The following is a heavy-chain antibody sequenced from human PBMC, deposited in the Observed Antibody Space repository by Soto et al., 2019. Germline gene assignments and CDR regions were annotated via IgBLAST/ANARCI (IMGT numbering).Heavy chain of an antibody. CDR3: VRDGTKTLRDWFDP. Sequence: SETLSLTCTVSGASISGFYWSWIRKSAGKGLEWIGRIYATGTTDYNPSLKSRVMMSVDTSKKQSSLKLRSVTAADTAVYYCVRDGTKTLRDWFDPWGQGISVTVSS. J-gene: IGHJ5*02. CDR2: IYATGTT. CDR1: GASISGFY. D-gene: IGHD1-1*01. V-gene: IGHV4-4*07.